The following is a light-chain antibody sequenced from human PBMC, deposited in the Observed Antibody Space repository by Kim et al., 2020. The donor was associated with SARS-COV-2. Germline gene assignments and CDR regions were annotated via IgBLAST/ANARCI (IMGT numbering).Light chain of an antibody. V-gene: IGLV4-69*01. Sequence: QPVLTQSPSASASLGASVELTCTLSSGHSSYAIAWHQQQPEKGPRYLMKLNSDGSHSKGDGIPDRFSGSSSGAERYLTISSLQSEDEADYYCQTWGTGIRVFGGGTQLTVL. CDR2: LNSDGSH. CDR1: SGHSSYA. CDR3: QTWGTGIRV. J-gene: IGLJ2*01.